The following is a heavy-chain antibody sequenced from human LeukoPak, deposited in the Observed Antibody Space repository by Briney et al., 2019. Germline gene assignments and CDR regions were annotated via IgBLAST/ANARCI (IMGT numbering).Heavy chain of an antibody. J-gene: IGHJ4*02. CDR3: AREWGVDY. CDR1: GFGFSSYA. Sequence: GGSLRLSCEASGFGFSSYAMHWVRQAPGKGLEWVAVISYDASNKYYADSVKGRFTISRDNAKNSLYLQMNSLRAEDTAVYYCAREWGVDYWGQGTLVTVSS. D-gene: IGHD1-26*01. V-gene: IGHV3-30*04. CDR2: ISYDASNK.